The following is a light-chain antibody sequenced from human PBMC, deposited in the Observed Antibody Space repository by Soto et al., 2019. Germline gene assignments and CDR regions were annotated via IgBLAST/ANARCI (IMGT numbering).Light chain of an antibody. CDR2: DGS. CDR1: QSVSGY. J-gene: IGKJ1*01. CDR3: QQRSNWLIS. Sequence: EIVLTQSPATLSLSPGERATLSCRASQSVSGYLAWYQQKPGQAPRLLIYDGSHRAAGIPSRFSGSGSGTDFTLTISGLEPEDFAVYYCQQRSNWLISLGHGTKVDIK. V-gene: IGKV3-11*01.